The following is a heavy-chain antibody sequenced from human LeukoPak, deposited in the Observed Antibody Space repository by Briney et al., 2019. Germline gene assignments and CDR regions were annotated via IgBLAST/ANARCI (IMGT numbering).Heavy chain of an antibody. V-gene: IGHV3-7*01. CDR2: IKQDGSEK. J-gene: IGHJ3*01. Sequence: GGSLRLSCAASGFTFSRYWMSWVRQAPGKGLEWVANIKQDGSEKYYVDSVKGRFIISRDNAKNSLYLQMNSLRAEDTAVYYCARDAMGGSYPLWAFDLWGQGTMVTVSS. D-gene: IGHD1-26*01. CDR3: ARDAMGGSYPLWAFDL. CDR1: GFTFSRYW.